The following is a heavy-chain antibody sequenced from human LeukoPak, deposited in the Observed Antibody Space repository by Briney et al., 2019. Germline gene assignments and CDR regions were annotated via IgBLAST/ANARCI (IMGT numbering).Heavy chain of an antibody. CDR3: ARASLSMVRGTTGGYYYYMDV. J-gene: IGHJ6*03. CDR2: INPSGGST. D-gene: IGHD3-10*01. Sequence: ASVKVSCKASGYTFTSYYMHWLRQAPGQGLEWMGIINPSGGSTSYAQKFQGRVTMTRDMSTSTVYMDLSSLRSEDTAVYYCARASLSMVRGTTGGYYYYMDVWGKGTTVTISS. V-gene: IGHV1-46*01. CDR1: GYTFTSYY.